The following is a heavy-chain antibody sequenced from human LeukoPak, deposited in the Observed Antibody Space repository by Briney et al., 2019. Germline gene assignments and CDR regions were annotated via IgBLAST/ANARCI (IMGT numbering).Heavy chain of an antibody. V-gene: IGHV3-33*06. CDR2: IWYDGSNK. J-gene: IGHJ4*02. CDR3: AKDPYYYDSSGLDY. D-gene: IGHD3-22*01. Sequence: PGGSLRLSCAASGFTFSSYGMHWVRQAPGKGREWVAVIWYDGSNKYYADSVKGRFTISRDNSKNTLYLQMNSLRAEDTAVYYCAKDPYYYDSSGLDYWGQGTLVTVSS. CDR1: GFTFSSYG.